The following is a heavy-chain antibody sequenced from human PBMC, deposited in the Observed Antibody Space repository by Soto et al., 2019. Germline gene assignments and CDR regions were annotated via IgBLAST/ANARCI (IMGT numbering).Heavy chain of an antibody. D-gene: IGHD3-16*02. Sequence: GGSLRLSCAASGFTFSSYAMSWVRQAPGKGLEWVSAISGSGGSTYYADSVKGRFTISRDNSKNTLYLQMNSLRAEDKGVYYCAKVGDYIWGSYRHLDYWGQGTLVTVSS. CDR1: GFTFSSYA. CDR2: ISGSGGST. CDR3: AKVGDYIWGSYRHLDY. J-gene: IGHJ4*02. V-gene: IGHV3-23*01.